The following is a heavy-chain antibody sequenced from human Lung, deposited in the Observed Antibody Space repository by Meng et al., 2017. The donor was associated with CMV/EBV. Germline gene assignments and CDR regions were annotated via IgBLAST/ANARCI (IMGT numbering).Heavy chain of an antibody. V-gene: IGHV4-34*01. CDR2: MNHSGST. D-gene: IGHD3-16*01. CDR3: ARGDYVDHFYGLGV. Sequence: SCGVFGGSFSGYDWFWIRQPPGKGLEWIGEMNHSGSTTYNPSLKSRVTISGDASKKQFSLKVSSVTAADTAVYYCARGDYVDHFYGLGVWGQGTTVTVSS. CDR1: GGSFSGYD. J-gene: IGHJ6*02.